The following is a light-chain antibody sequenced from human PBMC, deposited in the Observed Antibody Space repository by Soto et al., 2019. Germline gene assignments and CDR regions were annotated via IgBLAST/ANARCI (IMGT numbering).Light chain of an antibody. CDR2: DVS. Sequence: QSVLTQPASVSGSPGQSITISCTGTNSDVGGYNYVSWFQQYPGKAPKLMIYDVSTRPSGVSNRFSGSKSGNTASLTISGLQAEDEADYYCSSYTTTDTYVFGTGTKLTVL. J-gene: IGLJ1*01. CDR1: NSDVGGYNY. CDR3: SSYTTTDTYV. V-gene: IGLV2-14*01.